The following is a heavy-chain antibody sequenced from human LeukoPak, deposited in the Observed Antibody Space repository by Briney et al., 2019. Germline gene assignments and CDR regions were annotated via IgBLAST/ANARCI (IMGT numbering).Heavy chain of an antibody. CDR1: GGSFSGFF. CDR3: ARGGTTYFSGSRTHP. Sequence: PSETLSLTCGVSGGSFSGFFWTWIRQSPGRGLEWIGEINRRGTTYYNPSLESRLAISLDTSRNQFFLNLTSVTAADTAVYFCARGGTTYFSGSRTHPWGQGTLVTVSS. V-gene: IGHV4-34*01. CDR2: INRRGTT. D-gene: IGHD3-10*01. J-gene: IGHJ5*02.